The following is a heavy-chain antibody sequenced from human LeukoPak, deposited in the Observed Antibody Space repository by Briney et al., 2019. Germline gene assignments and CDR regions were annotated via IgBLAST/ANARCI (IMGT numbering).Heavy chain of an antibody. D-gene: IGHD3-22*01. CDR3: ARDPIFDDSRVDAFDI. CDR2: ISAYNGNT. CDR1: GYTFTDYY. Sequence: ASVKVSCKASGYTFTDYYMHWVRQAPGRGLEWMGWISAYNGNTNYAQKLQGRVTMTTDTSTSTAYMELRSLRSDDTAVYYCARDPIFDDSRVDAFDIWGQGTMVTVSS. J-gene: IGHJ3*02. V-gene: IGHV1-18*04.